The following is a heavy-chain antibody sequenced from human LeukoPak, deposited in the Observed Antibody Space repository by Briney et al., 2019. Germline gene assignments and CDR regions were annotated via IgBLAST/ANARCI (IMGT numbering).Heavy chain of an antibody. Sequence: GASVKVSCKASGYTFTNYYMHWVRQAPGQGLEWMGIINPSRGSATYGQKFQGRVTMTRDTSTNTVYLDLSSLRSEDTAVYYCARAPDGTTVTATPLDVWGQGTTVTVSS. V-gene: IGHV1-46*01. CDR1: GYTFTNYY. CDR2: INPSRGSA. J-gene: IGHJ6*02. D-gene: IGHD4-17*01. CDR3: ARAPDGTTVTATPLDV.